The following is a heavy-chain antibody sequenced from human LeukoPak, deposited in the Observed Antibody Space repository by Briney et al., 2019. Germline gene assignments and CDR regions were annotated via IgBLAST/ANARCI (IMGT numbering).Heavy chain of an antibody. J-gene: IGHJ4*02. D-gene: IGHD3-22*01. CDR3: ARVDNEGYSDY. Sequence: PSETLSLTCTVSGGSISESYWSWIRQPPGKGLDWIWYIHYGGTTRYNPSLESRVTLSVDTSSNQFSLKLSSMTAADTGVYYCARVDNEGYSDYWGQGTLVTVSS. V-gene: IGHV4-59*01. CDR2: IHYGGTT. CDR1: GGSISESY.